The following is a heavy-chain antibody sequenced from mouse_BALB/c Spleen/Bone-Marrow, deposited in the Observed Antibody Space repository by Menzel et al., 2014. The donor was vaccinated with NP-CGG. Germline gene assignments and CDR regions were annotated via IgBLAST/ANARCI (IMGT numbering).Heavy chain of an antibody. J-gene: IGHJ4*01. CDR3: TRRLLYYAMDY. CDR2: INPSNGGT. CDR1: GYTFTSYY. Sequence: QVHVKQSGAELVKPGASVKLSCKASGYTFTSYYMYWVKQRPGQGLGWIGEINPSNGGTNFNEKFKSKATLTVDKSSSTAYMQLSSLTSEDSAVYYCTRRLLYYAMDYWGQGTSVTVSS. V-gene: IGHV1S81*02. D-gene: IGHD2-13*01.